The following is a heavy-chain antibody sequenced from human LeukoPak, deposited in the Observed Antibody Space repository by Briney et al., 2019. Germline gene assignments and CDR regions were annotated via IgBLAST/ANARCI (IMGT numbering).Heavy chain of an antibody. CDR2: IYYSGST. J-gene: IGHJ5*02. D-gene: IGHD2-2*01. CDR3: ARGSCSSTSCYRSTQNWFDP. CDR1: GGSISSGGYY. V-gene: IGHV4-31*03. Sequence: SETLSLTCTVSGGSISSGGYYWSWIRQHPGKGLEWIGYIYYSGSTYYNPSLKSRVTISVDTSKNQFSLKLSSVTAADTAVYYCARGSCSSTSCYRSTQNWFDPWGQGTLVTVSS.